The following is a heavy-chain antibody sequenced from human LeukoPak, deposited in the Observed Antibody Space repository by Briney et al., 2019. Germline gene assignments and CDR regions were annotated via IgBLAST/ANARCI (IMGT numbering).Heavy chain of an antibody. V-gene: IGHV4-34*01. J-gene: IGHJ5*02. CDR1: GGSFSGYY. D-gene: IGHD3-3*01. CDR3: ARGGPAYYDFWSGPYANWFDP. Sequence: SETLSLTCAVYGGSFSGYYWSWIRQPPGKGLEWIGVINHSGSTNYNPSLKSRVTISVDTSKNQFSLKLSSVTAADTAVYYCARGGPAYYDFWSGPYANWFDPWGQGTLVTVSS. CDR2: INHSGST.